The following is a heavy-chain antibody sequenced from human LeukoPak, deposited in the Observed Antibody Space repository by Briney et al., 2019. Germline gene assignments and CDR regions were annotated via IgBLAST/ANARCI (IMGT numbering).Heavy chain of an antibody. CDR3: ARALPGVAAGFDY. J-gene: IGHJ4*02. D-gene: IGHD6-13*01. Sequence: GGSLRLSCSTSGFTFSSYAMHWVRQAPGKGLEWVAVISYDGSNKYYADSVKGRFTISRDNSKNTLYLQMNSLRTEDTAVYYCARALPGVAAGFDYWGQGTLVTVSS. CDR2: ISYDGSNK. CDR1: GFTFSSYA. V-gene: IGHV3-30*04.